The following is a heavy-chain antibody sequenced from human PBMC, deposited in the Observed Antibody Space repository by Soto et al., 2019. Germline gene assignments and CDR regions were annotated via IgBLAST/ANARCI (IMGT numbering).Heavy chain of an antibody. Sequence: QVQLVQSGAEVKKPGSSVKASCKTSGGTFSSYAISWVRQAPGEGLEWMGGIIPIFGTANYAQKFQGRVTITADESTSTAYMELSSLRSEDTAVYYCARGWRKWFGEYNDYWGQGTLVTVSS. D-gene: IGHD3-10*01. V-gene: IGHV1-69*01. CDR3: ARGWRKWFGEYNDY. J-gene: IGHJ4*02. CDR1: GGTFSSYA. CDR2: IIPIFGTA.